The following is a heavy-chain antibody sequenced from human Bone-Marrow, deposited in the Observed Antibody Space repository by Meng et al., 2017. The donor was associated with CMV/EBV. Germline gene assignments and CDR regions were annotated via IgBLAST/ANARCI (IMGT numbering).Heavy chain of an antibody. Sequence: VSGGSISGGGYYWSWIRQHPGKGLEWIGYIYYSGSTYYNPSLKSRVTISVDTSKNQFSLKLSSVTAADTAVYYCARDHGSSSGYFDYWGQGTLVTVSS. CDR1: GGSISGGGYY. V-gene: IGHV4-31*02. CDR3: ARDHGSSSGYFDY. J-gene: IGHJ4*02. D-gene: IGHD6-6*01. CDR2: IYYSGST.